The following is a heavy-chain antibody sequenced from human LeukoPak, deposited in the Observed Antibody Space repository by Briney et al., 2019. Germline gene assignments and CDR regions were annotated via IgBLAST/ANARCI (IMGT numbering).Heavy chain of an antibody. Sequence: GGSLRLSCAASGFTFSSYAMSWVRQAPGKGLEWVSGISGSGGTTYYADSVKGRFTISRDISKNTLYLQMNTLRAEDTAVYYCARRERLGYSYGRGTLDIWGQGTMVTVSS. D-gene: IGHD5-18*01. V-gene: IGHV3-23*01. CDR3: ARRERLGYSYGRGTLDI. CDR2: ISGSGGTT. CDR1: GFTFSSYA. J-gene: IGHJ3*02.